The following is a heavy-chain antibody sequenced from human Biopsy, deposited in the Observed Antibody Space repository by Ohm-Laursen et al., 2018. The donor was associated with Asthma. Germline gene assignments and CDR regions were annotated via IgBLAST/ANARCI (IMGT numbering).Heavy chain of an antibody. CDR1: GFTFDDYA. J-gene: IGHJ4*02. V-gene: IGHV3-9*01. D-gene: IGHD2-2*01. Sequence: SLRLSFASSGFTFDDYAMHWVRQAPGKGLEWVSGISWNSGSIGYADSVKGRFTISRDNAKNSLYLQMNSLRAEDTAVYYCARDGTDMNEAMPKDYWGQGTLVTVSS. CDR2: ISWNSGSI. CDR3: ARDGTDMNEAMPKDY.